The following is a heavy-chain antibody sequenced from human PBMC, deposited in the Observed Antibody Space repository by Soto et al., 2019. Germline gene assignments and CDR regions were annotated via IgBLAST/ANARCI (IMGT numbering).Heavy chain of an antibody. J-gene: IGHJ4*02. CDR3: ASIIYGSRSYYPY. V-gene: IGHV1-69*02. Sequence: SVKVSCKASGGTFSSYTISWVRQAPGQGLEWMGRIIPILGIANYAQKFQGRVTITADKSTSTAYMELSSLRSEDTAVYYCASIIYGSRSYYPYWGQGTLVTVSS. D-gene: IGHD3-10*01. CDR1: GGTFSSYT. CDR2: IIPILGIA.